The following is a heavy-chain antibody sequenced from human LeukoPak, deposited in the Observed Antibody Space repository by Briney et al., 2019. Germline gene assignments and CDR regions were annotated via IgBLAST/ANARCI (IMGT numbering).Heavy chain of an antibody. J-gene: IGHJ4*02. D-gene: IGHD3-16*01. CDR2: INHSGST. CDR1: GGSFSGYY. CDR3: ARGWGSHRYFDY. V-gene: IGHV4-34*01. Sequence: PSETLSLTCAVYGGSFSGYYWSWIRQPPGKGLEWIGEINHSGSTNYNPSLKSRVTISVDTSKNQFSLKLSSVTAADTAVYYCARGWGSHRYFDYWGEGTLVTVSS.